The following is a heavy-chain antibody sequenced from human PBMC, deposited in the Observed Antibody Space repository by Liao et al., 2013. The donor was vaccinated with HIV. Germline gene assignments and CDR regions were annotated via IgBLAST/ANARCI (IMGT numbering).Heavy chain of an antibody. CDR1: GTSISSYY. V-gene: IGHV4-4*07. Sequence: QLQLQESGPGLVKASETLSLTCSVSGTSISSYYWSWIRQSAGKGLEWIGRVSWTGSTNDNPSLQSRVSMSVDTSKNNLSLRLTSVTAADTAIYYCARELADFWSGSPYYYYMDVWGKGTSVTVSS. D-gene: IGHD3-3*01. J-gene: IGHJ6*03. CDR3: ARELADFWSGSPYYYYMDV. CDR2: VSWTGST.